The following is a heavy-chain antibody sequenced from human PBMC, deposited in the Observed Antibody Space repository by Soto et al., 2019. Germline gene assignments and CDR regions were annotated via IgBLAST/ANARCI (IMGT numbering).Heavy chain of an antibody. V-gene: IGHV1-69*01. CDR2: IIPIFGTA. CDR1: GGTFSSYA. CDR3: ASTAHGGFNFGMDV. J-gene: IGHJ6*02. Sequence: QVQLVQSGAEVKKPGSSVKVSCKASGGTFSSYAISWVRQAPGQGLEWMGGIIPIFGTANYAQKFQGRVTITADESTSTAYMELSSLRSEDTVVYNCASTAHGGFNFGMDVWGQGTTVTVSS. D-gene: IGHD3-10*01.